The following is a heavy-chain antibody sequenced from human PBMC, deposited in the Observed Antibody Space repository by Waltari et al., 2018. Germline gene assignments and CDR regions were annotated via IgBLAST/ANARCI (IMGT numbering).Heavy chain of an antibody. CDR1: GFTVSSNY. Sequence: EVQLVESGGGLIQPGGSLRLSCAASGFTVSSNYISWVRQAPGKGLELVSVIYSGGSTYYADSVKGRFTISRDNSKNTLYLQMNSLRAEDTAVYYCARDREYTNWYFDLWGRGTLVTVSS. J-gene: IGHJ2*01. V-gene: IGHV3-53*01. CDR2: IYSGGST. D-gene: IGHD5-18*01. CDR3: ARDREYTNWYFDL.